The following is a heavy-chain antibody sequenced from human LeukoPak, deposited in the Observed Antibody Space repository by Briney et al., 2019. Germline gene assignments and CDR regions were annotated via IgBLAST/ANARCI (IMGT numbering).Heavy chain of an antibody. Sequence: GGSLRLSCAASGFTFSSYAMSWVRQAPGKGLEWVSAISGSGGSTYYADSVKGRFTISRDNSKNTLYLQMNSLRAEDTAVYYCAKGYGRAGYCSGGSCYSVDYWGQGTLVTVSS. J-gene: IGHJ4*02. V-gene: IGHV3-23*01. D-gene: IGHD2-15*01. CDR1: GFTFSSYA. CDR3: AKGYGRAGYCSGGSCYSVDY. CDR2: ISGSGGST.